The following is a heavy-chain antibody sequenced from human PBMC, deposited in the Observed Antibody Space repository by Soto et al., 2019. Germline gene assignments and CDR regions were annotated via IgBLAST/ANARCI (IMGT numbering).Heavy chain of an antibody. D-gene: IGHD6-13*01. CDR3: ARRGARIEADGISTGFDT. J-gene: IGHJ5*02. CDR2: ISYSGNT. Sequence: LSLTCSVSGGSVSSSSYHWGWIRQPPGKGLEWIGSISYSGNTYYSPSLKSRVTIFVDTSKNQFSLELSSVTATDTAVYFCARRGARIEADGISTGFDTWGQGTLVTVSS. V-gene: IGHV4-39*01. CDR1: GGSVSSSSYH.